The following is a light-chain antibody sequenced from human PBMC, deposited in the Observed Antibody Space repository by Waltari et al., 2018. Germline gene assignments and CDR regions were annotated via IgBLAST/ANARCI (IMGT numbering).Light chain of an antibody. CDR2: GAS. J-gene: IGKJ1*01. CDR1: QSISRA. V-gene: IGKV3-20*01. Sequence: EVVLTQSPGTLSLSPGERVTLPCRASQSISRALTWYQQKPGQAPRLLIYGASTRATGIPDRFIGSGSGTDFSLNISRLDPDDFAVYYCQHYVRLPVTFGQGTTVEIK. CDR3: QHYVRLPVT.